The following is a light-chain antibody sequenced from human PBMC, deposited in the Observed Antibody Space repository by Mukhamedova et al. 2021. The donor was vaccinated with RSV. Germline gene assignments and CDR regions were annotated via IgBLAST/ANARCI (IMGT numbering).Light chain of an antibody. J-gene: IGLJ3*02. CDR3: NSYTTSSTWV. Sequence: TISCTGTSSDIGNYNYVSWYQQHPGKAPKLMIYDVIKRPSGVSDRFSGSKSGDSASLTISRLRAEDEADYYCNSYTTSSTWVFG. V-gene: IGLV2-14*03. CDR2: DVI. CDR1: SSDIGNYNY.